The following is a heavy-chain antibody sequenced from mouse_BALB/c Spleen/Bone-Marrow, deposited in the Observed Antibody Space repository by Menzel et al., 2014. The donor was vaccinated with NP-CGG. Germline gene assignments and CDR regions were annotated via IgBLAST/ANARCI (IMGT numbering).Heavy chain of an antibody. D-gene: IGHD3-1*01. J-gene: IGHJ2*01. V-gene: IGHV1-5*01. CDR1: GYTFSNYW. CDR3: TTLARNNFDY. CDR2: IYPGNSDT. Sequence: EVKLMESGTVLARPGAAVKMSCKASGYTFSNYWMHWVKRRPGQGLEWIGTIYPGNSDTTYNQSFKGKAKLTAVTSTSTAYMELSSLTNEDSAVYYCTTLARNNFDYWGQGTTLTVSS.